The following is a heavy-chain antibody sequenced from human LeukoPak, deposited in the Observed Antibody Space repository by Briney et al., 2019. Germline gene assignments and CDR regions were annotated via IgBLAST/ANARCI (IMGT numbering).Heavy chain of an antibody. D-gene: IGHD5-18*01. CDR3: ARGQDTAMVPFDY. CDR2: ISSSSSYV. J-gene: IGHJ4*02. CDR1: GFXFSSYS. V-gene: IGHV3-21*01. Sequence: GGSLRLSCAASGFXFSSYSMNWVRQAPGKGLEWVSSISSSSSYVYYADSVKGRFTISRDNAKNSLYLQMNSLRAEDTAVYYCARGQDTAMVPFDYWGQGTLVTVSS.